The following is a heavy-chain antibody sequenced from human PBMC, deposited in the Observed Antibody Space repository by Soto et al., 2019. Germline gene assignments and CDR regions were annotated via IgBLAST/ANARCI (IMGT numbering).Heavy chain of an antibody. J-gene: IGHJ4*02. D-gene: IGHD5-18*01. CDR3: ARIPLDTIMALDY. Sequence: QVQLVESGGGVVQPGGSLRLSCAASGFTFDAYGFHWVRQAPGKGLEWVAVVWSDGNRKYYAGSVKGRFTISRDSSKSALNLQMNSLRVDSTAVYYCARIPLDTIMALDYWGPGTLVTVSS. CDR2: VWSDGNRK. V-gene: IGHV3-33*01. CDR1: GFTFDAYG.